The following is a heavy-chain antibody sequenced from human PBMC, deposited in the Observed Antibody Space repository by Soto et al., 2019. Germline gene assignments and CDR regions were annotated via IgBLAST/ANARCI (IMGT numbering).Heavy chain of an antibody. CDR3: ARTAGGRVRGALDI. J-gene: IGHJ3*02. CDR2: ISGAGGST. V-gene: IGHV3-23*01. Sequence: EVQVLESGGGLVQRGGSLRLSCEASGFTFNKYAMSWVRQAPGKGLEWVSAISGAGGSTYYADSVKGRFTISRDNSKNTVYLQMDSLMSEDTAVYYCARTAGGRVRGALDIWGQGTMVTVS. CDR1: GFTFNKYA. D-gene: IGHD6-13*01.